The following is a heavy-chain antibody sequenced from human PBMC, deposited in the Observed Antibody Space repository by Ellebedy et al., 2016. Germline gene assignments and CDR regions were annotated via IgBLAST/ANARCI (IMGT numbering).Heavy chain of an antibody. Sequence: ASVKVSXXTSGYTFTDHDINWVRQAPGQGLEWMGWMNPNSGQTGYAQKFQGRVTMTSNTSISTAYMELSSLRSEDTAVYYCARRGLRFVSYFAMDVWGQGTTVTVSS. CDR2: MNPNSGQT. V-gene: IGHV1-8*01. CDR3: ARRGLRFVSYFAMDV. J-gene: IGHJ6*02. D-gene: IGHD2-21*02. CDR1: GYTFTDHD.